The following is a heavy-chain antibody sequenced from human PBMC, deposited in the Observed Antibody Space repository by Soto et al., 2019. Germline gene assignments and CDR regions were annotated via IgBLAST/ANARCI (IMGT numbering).Heavy chain of an antibody. Sequence: GGSLRLSCAASGFTFSSYGMHWVRQAPGKGLEWMAVISYDGSNKYYADSVKGRFTISRDNSKNTLYLQMNSLRAEDTAVYYCAKVSSRGVDYWGQGTLVTVSS. CDR1: GFTFSSYG. CDR3: AKVSSRGVDY. J-gene: IGHJ4*02. V-gene: IGHV3-30*18. D-gene: IGHD6-6*01. CDR2: ISYDGSNK.